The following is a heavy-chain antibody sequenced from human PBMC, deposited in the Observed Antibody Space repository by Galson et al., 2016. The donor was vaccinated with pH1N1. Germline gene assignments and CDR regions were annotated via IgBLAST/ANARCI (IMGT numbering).Heavy chain of an antibody. CDR2: IYYNGHT. CDR1: GVSISGYY. J-gene: IGHJ3*02. D-gene: IGHD2-8*01. CDR3: ARSVSSNGSDAFDM. Sequence: SKTLSLTCSVSGVSISGYYWGWIRQSPGKGLDYVGYIYYNGHTNYSPSLKSRVTMSLDMSKNQFSLKLTSVTAADTAVYFCARSVSSNGSDAFDMWGQGTTVTVSS. V-gene: IGHV4-59*01.